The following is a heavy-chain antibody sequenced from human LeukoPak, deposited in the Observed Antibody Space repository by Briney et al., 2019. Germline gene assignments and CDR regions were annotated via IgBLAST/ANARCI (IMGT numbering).Heavy chain of an antibody. CDR2: IYYSGST. CDR1: GGSVSNYC. J-gene: IGHJ4*02. CDR3: ARADNWNLYYFDY. V-gene: IGHV4-59*02. Sequence: SETLSLTCTVSGGSVSNYCWSWIRQPPGKGLEGIGYIYYSGSTNYNPSLKSRVTISVDTSKKQFSLNLSSVTAADTAVYYCARADNWNLYYFDYWGQGTLVTVSS. D-gene: IGHD1-20*01.